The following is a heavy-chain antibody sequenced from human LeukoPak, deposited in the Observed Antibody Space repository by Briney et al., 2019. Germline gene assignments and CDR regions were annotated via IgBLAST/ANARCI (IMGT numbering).Heavy chain of an antibody. V-gene: IGHV5-51*01. Sequence: GESLKISCKGSGYTFTSYWIGWARQMPGKGLEWMGIIYPGDSDTRYSPSFQGQVTISADKSISTAYLQWSSLKASDTAMYYCAINARLIAAAGYDAFDIRGQGTMVTVSS. J-gene: IGHJ3*02. CDR1: GYTFTSYW. CDR2: IYPGDSDT. CDR3: AINARLIAAAGYDAFDI. D-gene: IGHD6-13*01.